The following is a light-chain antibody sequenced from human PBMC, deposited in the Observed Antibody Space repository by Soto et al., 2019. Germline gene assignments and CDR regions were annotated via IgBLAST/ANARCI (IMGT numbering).Light chain of an antibody. CDR1: SSNIEGNS. V-gene: IGLV1-51*01. CDR3: GSWDSSLSAYV. Sequence: QSVLTQPPSVSAAPGQKVTISCSGSSSNIEGNSVSWYQQLRGTAPKLLIYDDNKRPSGIPDRFSGSKSGTSATLGITGFQTGDEADYYCGSWDSSLSAYVFGTGTKVTVL. J-gene: IGLJ1*01. CDR2: DDN.